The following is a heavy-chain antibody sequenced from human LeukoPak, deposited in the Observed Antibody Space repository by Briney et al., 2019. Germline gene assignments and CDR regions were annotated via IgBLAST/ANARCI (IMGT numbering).Heavy chain of an antibody. D-gene: IGHD3-16*02. Sequence: GGSLRLSCTASGFSFSNHWMSWVRQAPGKGLEWVACIKGDGSEKYSVDSVRGRFTIARDNAKNSLYLQMNSLRAEDTAVYYCARGNRGGVIVATTWYWGQGTLVTVSS. CDR1: GFSFSNHW. V-gene: IGHV3-7*01. CDR3: ARGNRGGVIVATTWY. CDR2: IKGDGSEK. J-gene: IGHJ4*02.